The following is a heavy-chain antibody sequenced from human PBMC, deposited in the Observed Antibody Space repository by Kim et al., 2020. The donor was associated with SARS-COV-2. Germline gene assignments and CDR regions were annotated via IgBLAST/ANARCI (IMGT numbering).Heavy chain of an antibody. Sequence: GGSLRLSCAASGFTFSSYAMHWVRQAPGKGLEWVAVISYDGSNKYYADSVKGRFTISRDNSKNTLYLQMNSLRAEDTAVYYCARDTGYSGYDYGDYWGQGTLVTVSS. CDR3: ARDTGYSGYDYGDY. J-gene: IGHJ4*02. D-gene: IGHD5-12*01. CDR2: ISYDGSNK. V-gene: IGHV3-30-3*01. CDR1: GFTFSSYA.